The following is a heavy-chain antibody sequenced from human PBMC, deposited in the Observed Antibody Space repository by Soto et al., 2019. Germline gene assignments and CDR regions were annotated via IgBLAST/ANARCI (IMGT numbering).Heavy chain of an antibody. V-gene: IGHV3-11*01. D-gene: IGHD5-12*01. CDR3: ARADVVSSADAFDI. CDR1: GFTFSDYY. Sequence: QVQLVESGGGLVKPGGSLRLSCAASGFTFSDYYMSWIRQAPGKGLEWVSYISSSGSTIYYADTVKGRFTISRDNAKNSLYVQMNSLSAEDTAVYYCARADVVSSADAFDIWGQGTMVTVSS. J-gene: IGHJ3*02. CDR2: ISSSGSTI.